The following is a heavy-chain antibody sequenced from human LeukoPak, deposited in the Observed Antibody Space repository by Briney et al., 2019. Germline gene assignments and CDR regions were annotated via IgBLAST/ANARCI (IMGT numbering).Heavy chain of an antibody. D-gene: IGHD2-2*01. Sequence: SETLSLTCTVSGGSISSYYWSWIRQPAGKGLEWIGRIYTSGSTNYNPSLKSRVTISVDTSKNQFSLKLSSVTAADTAVYYCTSLTPGGHDAFDIWGQGTMVTVSS. J-gene: IGHJ3*02. CDR3: TSLTPGGHDAFDI. CDR1: GGSISSYY. V-gene: IGHV4-4*07. CDR2: IYTSGST.